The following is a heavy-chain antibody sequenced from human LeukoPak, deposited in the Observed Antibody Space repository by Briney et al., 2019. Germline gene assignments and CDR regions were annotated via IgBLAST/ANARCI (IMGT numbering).Heavy chain of an antibody. CDR1: GYTFTGYY. CDR2: INPNSGGT. CDR3: ARMIVATPSPYGMDV. J-gene: IGHJ6*02. D-gene: IGHD5-12*01. Sequence: ASVKVSCKASGYTFTGYYMHWVRQAPGQGLEWMGWINPNSGGTNYAQKFQGRVTMTRDTSISTAYMELSRLRSEDTAVYYCARMIVATPSPYGMDVWGQGTTVTVSS. V-gene: IGHV1-2*02.